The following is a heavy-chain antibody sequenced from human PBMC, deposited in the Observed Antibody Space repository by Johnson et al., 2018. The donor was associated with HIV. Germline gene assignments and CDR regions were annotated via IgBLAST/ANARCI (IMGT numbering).Heavy chain of an antibody. D-gene: IGHD5-24*01. J-gene: IGHJ3*02. CDR1: GFIFSDYY. Sequence: VQLVESGGGLVKPGGSLRLSCAASGFIFSDYYMSWVRQAPGKGLEWVSVIYSGGSTYYADSVKGRFTISRDTSKNTLYLQMNSLRAEDTAVYYCARERWRLEGGFDAFDIWGQGTMVTVSS. V-gene: IGHV3-66*01. CDR3: ARERWRLEGGFDAFDI. CDR2: IYSGGST.